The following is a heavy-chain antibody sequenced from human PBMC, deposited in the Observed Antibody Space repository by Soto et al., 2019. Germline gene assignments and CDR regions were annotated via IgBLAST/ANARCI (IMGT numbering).Heavy chain of an antibody. Sequence: PGGSLRLSCAASGFTFSTFEINWVRQAPGKGLEWVSKIGSSGSTIWYADSVKGRFTISRDNAKNPLYLQMNSLRGDDTAVYYCARATYTSSYHFDSWGQGTLVTVSS. J-gene: IGHJ4*02. CDR1: GFTFSTFE. D-gene: IGHD6-6*01. CDR2: IGSSGSTI. V-gene: IGHV3-48*03. CDR3: ARATYTSSYHFDS.